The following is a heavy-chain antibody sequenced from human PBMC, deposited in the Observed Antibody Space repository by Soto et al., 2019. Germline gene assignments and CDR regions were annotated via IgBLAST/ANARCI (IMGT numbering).Heavy chain of an antibody. CDR2: INPSGGST. CDR3: ARGRVNSGWYYYSYGMDV. D-gene: IGHD6-19*01. CDR1: GYTFTSYY. V-gene: IGHV1-46*01. Sequence: ASVKVSCKASGYTFTSYYMHWVRQAPGQGLEWMGIINPSGGSTSYAQKFQGRVTMTRDTSTSTVYMELSSLRSEDTAVYYCARGRVNSGWYYYSYGMDVWRQGTTVTVSS. J-gene: IGHJ6*02.